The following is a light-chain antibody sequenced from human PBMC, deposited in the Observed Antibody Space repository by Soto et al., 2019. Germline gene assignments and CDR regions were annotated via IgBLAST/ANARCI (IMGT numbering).Light chain of an antibody. CDR3: TSYTSSSTVV. V-gene: IGLV2-14*01. Sequence: QSALTQPASVSGSPGQSITISCTGTSSDVGGYNYVSWYQQHPGKAPTLMIYDVSNRPSGVSNRFSGSKSGNTASLTISGLQAEDEADYYCTSYTSSSTVVFGGRTKLTVL. CDR2: DVS. CDR1: SSDVGGYNY. J-gene: IGLJ2*01.